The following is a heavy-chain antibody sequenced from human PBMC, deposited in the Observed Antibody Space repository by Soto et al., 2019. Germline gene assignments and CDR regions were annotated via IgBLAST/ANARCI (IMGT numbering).Heavy chain of an antibody. V-gene: IGHV1-2*02. D-gene: IGHD1-26*01. CDR2: INPNSGGT. J-gene: IGHJ3*02. Sequence: ASVKVSCKASGYTFTGYYMHCVLQAPLQGLDWMGWINPNSGGTNYAQKFQGRVTMTRDTSISTAYMELSRLRSDDTAVYYCARDGGSSSTDAFDIWGQGTMVTVSS. CDR1: GYTFTGYY. CDR3: ARDGGSSSTDAFDI.